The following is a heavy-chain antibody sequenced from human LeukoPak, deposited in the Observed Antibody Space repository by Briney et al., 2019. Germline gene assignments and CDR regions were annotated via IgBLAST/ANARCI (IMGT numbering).Heavy chain of an antibody. D-gene: IGHD3-9*01. J-gene: IGHJ4*02. V-gene: IGHV3-48*03. CDR1: GFTFSSYE. CDR3: ARGRAPLRYFDWLW. Sequence: PGGSLRLSCAAFGFTFSSYEMNWVRQAPGKGLEWVSYISSSGSTIYYADSVKGRFTISRDNAKNSLYLQMNSLRAEDTAVYYCARGRAPLRYFDWLWWGQGTLVTVSS. CDR2: ISSSGSTI.